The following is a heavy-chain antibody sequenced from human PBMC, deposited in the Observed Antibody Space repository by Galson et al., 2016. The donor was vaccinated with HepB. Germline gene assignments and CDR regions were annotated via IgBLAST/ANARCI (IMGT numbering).Heavy chain of an antibody. CDR3: ARKFSGSENYFCDY. CDR1: GFTFSGYK. D-gene: IGHD3-10*01. V-gene: IGHV3-48*02. CDR2: ISTTSSAI. J-gene: IGHJ4*02. Sequence: SLRLSCAASGFTFSGYKMNWVRQAPGKALEWVSYISTTSSAIYYADSVKGRFSISRDNAESSLYLQMNSLRDEDTAVYYCARKFSGSENYFCDYWGQGTLVIVSS.